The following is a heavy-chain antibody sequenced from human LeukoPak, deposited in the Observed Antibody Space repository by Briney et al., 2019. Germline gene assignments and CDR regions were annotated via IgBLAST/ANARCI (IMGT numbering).Heavy chain of an antibody. CDR2: INHSGST. Sequence: SETLSLTCTVSGGSFSGYYWSWIRQPPGKGLEWIGEINHSGSTNYNPSLKSRVTISVDTSKNQFSLKLSSVTAADTAVYYCARGHYDSSGYYYDYWGQGTLVTVSS. CDR1: GGSFSGYY. J-gene: IGHJ4*02. CDR3: ARGHYDSSGYYYDY. D-gene: IGHD3-22*01. V-gene: IGHV4-34*01.